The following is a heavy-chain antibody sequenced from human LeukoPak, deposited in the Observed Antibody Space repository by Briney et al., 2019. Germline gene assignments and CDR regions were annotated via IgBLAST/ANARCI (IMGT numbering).Heavy chain of an antibody. V-gene: IGHV3-30*02. CDR3: ARDRYYYDSSGLALDY. Sequence: GGSLRLSCAASGLTFSSYGMHWVRQAPGKGLEWVAFIRYDGSNKYYADSVEGRFTISRDNSKNTLFLQMNSLRAEDTAVYYCARDRYYYDSSGLALDYWGQGTLVTVSS. D-gene: IGHD3-22*01. CDR2: IRYDGSNK. J-gene: IGHJ4*02. CDR1: GLTFSSYG.